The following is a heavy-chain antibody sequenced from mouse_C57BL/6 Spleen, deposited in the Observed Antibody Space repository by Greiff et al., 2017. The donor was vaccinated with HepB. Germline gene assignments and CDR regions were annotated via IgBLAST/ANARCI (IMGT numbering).Heavy chain of an antibody. Sequence: VQLQQSGPELVKPGASVKISCKASGYAFSSSWMNWVKQRPGKGLEWIGRIYPGDGDTNYNGKFKGKATLTADKSSSTAYMQLSSLTSEDSAVYFCASLDGYYDYLDYWGQGTTLTVSS. CDR3: ASLDGYYDYLDY. CDR2: IYPGDGDT. D-gene: IGHD2-3*01. V-gene: IGHV1-82*01. CDR1: GYAFSSSW. J-gene: IGHJ2*01.